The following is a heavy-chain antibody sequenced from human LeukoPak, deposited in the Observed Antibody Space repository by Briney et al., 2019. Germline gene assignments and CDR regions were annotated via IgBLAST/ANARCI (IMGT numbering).Heavy chain of an antibody. CDR3: AFKAGTGVVY. Sequence: GGSLRLSCAASGFTFSSYSMNWVRQAPGKGLEWVSSITSSSSYIYYADSVKGRFTISRDNAKNSLYLQMNSLRAEDTAVYYCAFKAGTGVVYWGQGTLVTVSS. D-gene: IGHD6-13*01. CDR1: GFTFSSYS. J-gene: IGHJ4*02. CDR2: ITSSSSYI. V-gene: IGHV3-21*04.